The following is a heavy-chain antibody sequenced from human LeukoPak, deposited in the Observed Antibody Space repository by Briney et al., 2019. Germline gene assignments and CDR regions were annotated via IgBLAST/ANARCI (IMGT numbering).Heavy chain of an antibody. CDR3: ARCYSSSCPDGFDP. CDR1: GSSFTSYW. Sequence: GGSLKISCKGSGSSFTSYWIGWGRQMPGKGLEWMGIIYPGDSDTRYSPSFQGQVTISADKSISTAYLQWSSLKASDTAMYYCARCYSSSCPDGFDPWGQGTLVTVSS. CDR2: IYPGDSDT. D-gene: IGHD6-13*01. J-gene: IGHJ5*02. V-gene: IGHV5-51*01.